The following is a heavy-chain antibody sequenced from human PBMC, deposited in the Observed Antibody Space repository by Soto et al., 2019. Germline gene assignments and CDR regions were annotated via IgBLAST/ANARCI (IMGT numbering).Heavy chain of an antibody. CDR1: GGSVSSGSYY. CDR2: IYYSGST. J-gene: IGHJ4*02. V-gene: IGHV4-61*01. D-gene: IGHD6-19*01. Sequence: QVQLQESGPGLVKPSETLSLTCTVSGGSVSSGSYYWSWIRQPPGKGLEWIGYIYYSGSTNYNPSHKSRITISVDTSKNQVSLKLSSVTAADTAVYYCARVTVAGNPTFDYWGQGTLVTVSS. CDR3: ARVTVAGNPTFDY.